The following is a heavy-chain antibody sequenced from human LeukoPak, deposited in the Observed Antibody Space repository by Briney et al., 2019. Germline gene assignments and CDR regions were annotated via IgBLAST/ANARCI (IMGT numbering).Heavy chain of an antibody. V-gene: IGHV3-30*03. CDR3: ARRGAAGSSLGYFDS. D-gene: IGHD3-10*01. CDR2: ISYDGSYK. J-gene: IGHJ4*02. Sequence: GTSLRLSCSASGFTFGDYGIHWVRQAPGKGLEWVAVISYDGSYKNYADSVKGRFTISRDNSKNTLYLQMNSLRAEDTAVYFCARRGAAGSSLGYFDSWGQGTLVTVSS. CDR1: GFTFGDYG.